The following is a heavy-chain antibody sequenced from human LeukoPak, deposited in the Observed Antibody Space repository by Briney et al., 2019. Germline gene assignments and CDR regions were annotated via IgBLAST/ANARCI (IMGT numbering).Heavy chain of an antibody. D-gene: IGHD3-9*01. CDR2: ISGSGGST. Sequence: QSGGSLRLSCAASGFTFSSYAMSWVRQAPGKGLEWVSAISGSGGSTYYADSVKGRFTISRDNSKNTLYLQMNSLRAEDTAVYYCAKVKRYFDWLAPNDAFDIWGQGTMVTVSS. V-gene: IGHV3-23*01. J-gene: IGHJ3*02. CDR1: GFTFSSYA. CDR3: AKVKRYFDWLAPNDAFDI.